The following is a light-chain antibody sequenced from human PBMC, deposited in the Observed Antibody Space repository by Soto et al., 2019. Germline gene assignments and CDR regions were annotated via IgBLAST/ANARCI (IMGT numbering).Light chain of an antibody. CDR3: VQRRYWPPLT. Sequence: EVILTQSPATLSLSPGERATLSCRASETVDIYLAWYQQKPGQAPRLLIYDSNNRATGIPPRFSGSGSGTDFTLTISSLEPEDSAVYYCVQRRYWPPLTFGGGTKVEIK. CDR1: ETVDIY. CDR2: DSN. V-gene: IGKV3-11*01. J-gene: IGKJ4*01.